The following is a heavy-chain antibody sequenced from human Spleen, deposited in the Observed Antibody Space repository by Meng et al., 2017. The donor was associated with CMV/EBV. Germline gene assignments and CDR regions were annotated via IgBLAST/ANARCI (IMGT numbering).Heavy chain of an antibody. CDR1: GFSRSTSGVG. CDR3: VRGGRGRIVVVFDY. J-gene: IGHJ4*02. V-gene: IGHV2-5*02. CDR2: IYWDDDK. Sequence: FSGFSRSTSGVGVGWIRQPPGKALEWLTLIYWDDDKRYSPSLKSRITITKDTSKNQVVLTMTNMDPVDTATYYCVRGGRGRIVVVFDYWGQGTLVTVSS. D-gene: IGHD3-22*01.